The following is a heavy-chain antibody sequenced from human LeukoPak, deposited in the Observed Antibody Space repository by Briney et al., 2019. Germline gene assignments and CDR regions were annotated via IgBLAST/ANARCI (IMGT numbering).Heavy chain of an antibody. V-gene: IGHV5-51*01. CDR2: IYPGDSET. J-gene: IGHJ4*02. Sequence: GESLKISCKGSGYSFTDYWIAWVRQMPGKGLEWLGIIYPGDSETRYSPSFQGHVTISADKSISTAYLHWSSLKASDTAMYYCARHESNGYIVSAFDYWGQGTLVTVSS. CDR1: GYSFTDYW. D-gene: IGHD5-24*01. CDR3: ARHESNGYIVSAFDY.